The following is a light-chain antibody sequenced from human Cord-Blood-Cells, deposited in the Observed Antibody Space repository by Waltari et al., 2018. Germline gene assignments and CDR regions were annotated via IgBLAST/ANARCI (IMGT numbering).Light chain of an antibody. V-gene: IGLV7-43*01. Sequence: QTVVTQEPALTVSPGGTVTLTCASSTGAVTSGYYPNWFQQKPGQAPWALIYSTSNKHSWTPARFSGSLLGGKAALTLSGVQPEDEAEYYCLLYYGGAKGVFGGGTKLTVL. CDR1: TGAVTSGYY. J-gene: IGLJ3*02. CDR2: STS. CDR3: LLYYGGAKGV.